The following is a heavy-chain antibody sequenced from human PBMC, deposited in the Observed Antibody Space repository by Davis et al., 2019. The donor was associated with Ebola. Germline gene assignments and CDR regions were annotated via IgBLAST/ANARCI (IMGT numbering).Heavy chain of an antibody. Sequence: GESLKISCTDSVITFSSYAMTWVRQAPGKGLEWVSGISGSGGSGGSTYYADSVKGRFIISRDNSKNTVFLQMTSLRVEDTAVYYCTRGGPLTPFDPWGQGTLVIVSS. D-gene: IGHD3-9*01. V-gene: IGHV3-23*01. CDR2: ISGSGGSGGST. CDR1: VITFSSYA. J-gene: IGHJ5*02. CDR3: TRGGPLTPFDP.